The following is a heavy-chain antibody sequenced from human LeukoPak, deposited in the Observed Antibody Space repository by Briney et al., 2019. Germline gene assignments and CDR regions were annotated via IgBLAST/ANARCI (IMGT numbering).Heavy chain of an antibody. CDR3: ARSPLVPYCSSTNCLFG. Sequence: PGGSLRLSCAASGFTLSSYSMNWVRQAPGKGLEWVSSISSSSSYIYYADSVKGRFTISRDNAKNSLYLQMNSLRAEDTAVYYCARSPLVPYCSSTNCLFGWGQGTLVTVSS. CDR1: GFTLSSYS. D-gene: IGHD2-2*01. V-gene: IGHV3-21*01. CDR2: ISSSSSYI. J-gene: IGHJ4*02.